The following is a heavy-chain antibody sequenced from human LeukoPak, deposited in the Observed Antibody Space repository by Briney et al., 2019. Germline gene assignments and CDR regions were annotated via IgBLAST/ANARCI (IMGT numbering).Heavy chain of an antibody. J-gene: IGHJ4*02. CDR3: ARAYWGKLELHY. Sequence: SETLSLTCTVSGGSISSSSYYWGWIRQPPGKGLEWIGSIYYSGSTYYNPSLKSRVTISVDTSKNQFSLKLSSVTAADTAVYYCARAYWGKLELHYWGQGTLVTVSS. CDR2: IYYSGST. D-gene: IGHD1-7*01. CDR1: GGSISSSSYY. V-gene: IGHV4-39*07.